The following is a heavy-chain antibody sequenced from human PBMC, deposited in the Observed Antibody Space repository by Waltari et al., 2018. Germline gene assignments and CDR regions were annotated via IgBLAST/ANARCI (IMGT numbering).Heavy chain of an antibody. CDR3: AREGWIQLWRTWGL. D-gene: IGHD5-18*01. V-gene: IGHV3-48*03. CDR2: MDSSGSTI. J-gene: IGHJ2*01. Sequence: EVQLVDSGGGLVQPGGSLRLSCAVSGFTFSSYEMNWVRQAPGKGLEWVSYMDSSGSTIYYADSVKGRFTISRDNAKNSLYLQMNSLRAEDTAVYYCAREGWIQLWRTWGLWGRGTLVTVSS. CDR1: GFTFSSYE.